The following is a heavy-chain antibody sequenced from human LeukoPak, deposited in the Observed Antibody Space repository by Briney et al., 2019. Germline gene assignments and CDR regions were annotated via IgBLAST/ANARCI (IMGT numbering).Heavy chain of an antibody. CDR2: ISGSNSYI. Sequence: GGSLRLSCAASGFTISSYTMHWIRQAPGKGLEWVSSISGSNSYIFYADSVKGRFTVSRDNAKDSLYLQMNSLRAEDTAVYYCARALTTLTYEGYWGQGTLVTVSS. J-gene: IGHJ4*02. CDR1: GFTISSYT. D-gene: IGHD1-1*01. CDR3: ARALTTLTYEGY. V-gene: IGHV3-21*01.